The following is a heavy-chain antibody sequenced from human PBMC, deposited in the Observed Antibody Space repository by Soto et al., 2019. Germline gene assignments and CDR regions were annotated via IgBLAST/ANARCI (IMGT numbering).Heavy chain of an antibody. V-gene: IGHV3-30*18. J-gene: IGHJ4*02. CDR1: GFTFSSYG. Sequence: QVQLVESGGGVVQPGRSLRLSCAASGFTFSSYGMHWVRQAPGKGLEWVAVISYDGSNKYYADSVKGRFTISRDNSKNTLYLQMNSLRAEDTAVYYCAKDFYGGSRGFLDYGGQGTLVTVSS. CDR3: AKDFYGGSRGFLDY. CDR2: ISYDGSNK. D-gene: IGHD2-15*01.